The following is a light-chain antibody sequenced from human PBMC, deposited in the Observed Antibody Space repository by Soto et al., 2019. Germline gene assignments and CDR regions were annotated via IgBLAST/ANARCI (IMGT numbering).Light chain of an antibody. CDR2: HAS. V-gene: IGKV3-20*01. CDR3: QQYGSSPPT. Sequence: EIVLTQSPGTLSLSPGERATLSCRASQGVASRYLAWYQQKPGQAPRLLIYHASSRATGIPDRFSGSGSGTDFTLTITRLEPEDFAVYFCQQYGSSPPTFGQGTKVDIK. CDR1: QGVASRY. J-gene: IGKJ1*01.